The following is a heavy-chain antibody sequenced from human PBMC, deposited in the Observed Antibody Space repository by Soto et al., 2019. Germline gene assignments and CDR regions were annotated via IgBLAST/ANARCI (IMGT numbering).Heavy chain of an antibody. CDR2: ISGYTGDT. CDR3: ARFGFLTAFDP. Sequence: QVQLVQSGAEVKKPGASVKVSCKASGYTFSSYGIIWVRQAPGQGLECMGWISGYTGDTIYAQKFQGRVTMTADTSTSTAYMELRSLRSDDTAVYYCARFGFLTAFDPWGQGTLVTVSS. V-gene: IGHV1-18*01. J-gene: IGHJ5*02. CDR1: GYTFSSYG. D-gene: IGHD2-21*01.